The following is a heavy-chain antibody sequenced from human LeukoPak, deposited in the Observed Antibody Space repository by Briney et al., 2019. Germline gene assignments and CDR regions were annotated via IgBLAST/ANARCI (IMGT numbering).Heavy chain of an antibody. J-gene: IGHJ5*02. D-gene: IGHD3-10*01. V-gene: IGHV3-13*01. CDR3: ARGWFGELLSPPFDP. CDR1: GFTFSSYD. CDR2: IGTACDT. Sequence: GGSLRLSCAASGFTFSSYDMHWLRQATGKGLEWVSAIGTACDTYYPGSVKGLFTISRENAKNSLYLQINSLRAGDTAVYYCARGWFGELLSPPFDPWGQGTLVTVSS.